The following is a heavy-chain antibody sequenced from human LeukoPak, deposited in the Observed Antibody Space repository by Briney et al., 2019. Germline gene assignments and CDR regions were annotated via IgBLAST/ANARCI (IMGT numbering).Heavy chain of an antibody. Sequence: TGGSLRLSCAASGFTFSSYWMTWVRQAPGKGLEWVANIKQDGSVKNYVDCVKGRFTISRDNAKNSLDLQMNSLRAEDTAVYYCAGGRTWITDSWGQGTLVTVSS. D-gene: IGHD2-2*03. J-gene: IGHJ4*02. V-gene: IGHV3-7*04. CDR1: GFTFSSYW. CDR2: IKQDGSVK. CDR3: AGGRTWITDS.